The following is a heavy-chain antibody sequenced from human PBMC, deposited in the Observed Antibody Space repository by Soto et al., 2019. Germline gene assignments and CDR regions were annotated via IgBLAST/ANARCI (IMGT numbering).Heavy chain of an antibody. CDR1: GYTFTSYG. D-gene: IGHD5-12*01. CDR2: ISAYNGNT. CDR3: AREIYSGYDWAPGY. J-gene: IGHJ4*02. V-gene: IGHV1-18*01. Sequence: ASVKVSCKASGYTFTSYGISWVRQAPGQGLEWMGWISAYNGNTNYAQKLQGRVTMTTDTSTSTAYMELRSLRSDDTAVYYCAREIYSGYDWAPGYWGQGTLATVSS.